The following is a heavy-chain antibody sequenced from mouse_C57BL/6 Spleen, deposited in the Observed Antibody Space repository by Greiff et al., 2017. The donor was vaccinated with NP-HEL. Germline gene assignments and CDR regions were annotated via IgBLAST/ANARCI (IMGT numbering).Heavy chain of an antibody. Sequence: EVKLVESGEGLVKPGGSLKLPCAASGFTFSSYAMSWVRQTPEKRLEWVAYISSGGDYIYYADTVKGRFTIPTDNARNTLYLQMSSLKSEDTAMYYCTRETASYGSSYGYFDVWGTGTTVTVTS. CDR3: TRETASYGSSYGYFDV. CDR1: GFTFSSYA. J-gene: IGHJ1*03. D-gene: IGHD1-1*01. CDR2: ISSGGDYI. V-gene: IGHV5-9-1*02.